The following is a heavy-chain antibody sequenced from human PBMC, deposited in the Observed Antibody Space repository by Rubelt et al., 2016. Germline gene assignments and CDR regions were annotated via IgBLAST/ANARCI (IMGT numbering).Heavy chain of an antibody. CDR1: GFTFSSYW. CDR3: ARGKCSSTSCYRIDAFDI. V-gene: IGHV3-7*01. J-gene: IGHJ3*02. D-gene: IGHD2-2*02. Sequence: EVQLVESGGGLVQPGGSLRLSCAASGFTFSSYWMSWVRQAPGKGLEGVANIKQDGSEKYYVDSVKGRFTISRDNAKNSLYLQMNSLRAENTAVYYCARGKCSSTSCYRIDAFDIWGQGTMVTVSS. CDR2: IKQDGSEK.